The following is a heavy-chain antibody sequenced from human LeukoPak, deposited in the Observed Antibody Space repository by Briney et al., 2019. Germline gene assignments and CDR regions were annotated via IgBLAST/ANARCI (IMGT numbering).Heavy chain of an antibody. Sequence: GGSLRLSCAASGFTFSSYSMNWVRQAPGKGLEWVSSISSSSSYIYYADSVKGRFTISRDNAKNSLYLQMNSLRAEDTAVYYCARGLGDYGDYVVDYWGQGTLVTVSS. CDR2: ISSSSSYI. V-gene: IGHV3-21*01. CDR3: ARGLGDYGDYVVDY. J-gene: IGHJ4*02. CDR1: GFTFSSYS. D-gene: IGHD4-17*01.